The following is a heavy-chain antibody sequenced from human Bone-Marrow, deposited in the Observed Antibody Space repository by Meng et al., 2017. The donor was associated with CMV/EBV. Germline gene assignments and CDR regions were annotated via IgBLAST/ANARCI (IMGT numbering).Heavy chain of an antibody. CDR2: IYYSGST. D-gene: IGHD3-22*01. Sequence: SETLSLTCTVSGGSISSGGYYWSWIRQHPGKGLEWIGYIYYSGSTYYNPSLKSRVTISVDTSKNQFSLKLSSVTAADTAVYYCARVLNYYDSSVYFEYWGQGTLVTVSS. V-gene: IGHV4-31*03. J-gene: IGHJ4*02. CDR1: GGSISSGGYY. CDR3: ARVLNYYDSSVYFEY.